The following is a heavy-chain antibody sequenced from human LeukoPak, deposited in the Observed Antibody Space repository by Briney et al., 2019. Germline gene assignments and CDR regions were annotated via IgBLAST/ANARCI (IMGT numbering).Heavy chain of an antibody. J-gene: IGHJ5*02. CDR2: ICTSGST. Sequence: SETLSLTCTVSGGSISSYYWSWIRQPAGQGLEWIGRICTSGSTNYNPSLHSRATMSVDPSTHQFSLELRSLTAADTAVYYCARGVSPGYCSGGSCYNRFDAWGQGTLVTVSS. CDR3: ARGVSPGYCSGGSCYNRFDA. CDR1: GGSISSYY. V-gene: IGHV4-4*07. D-gene: IGHD2-15*01.